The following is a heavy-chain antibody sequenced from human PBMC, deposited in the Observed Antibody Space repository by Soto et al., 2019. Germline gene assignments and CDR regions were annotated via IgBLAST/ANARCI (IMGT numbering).Heavy chain of an antibody. CDR2: ISGGGTYI. CDR3: ARDRSTWKYFDY. J-gene: IGHJ4*02. V-gene: IGHV3-21*01. CDR1: GFNFSAYT. Sequence: EVQLVESGGGLVKPGGSLRLSCAASGFNFSAYTINWIRHFPGRGLEWVSSISGGGTYIFYADSLRGRFTISRDNAKNSVSLQMNSLSADDTAVYYCARDRSTWKYFDYWGQGTLVSVSS. D-gene: IGHD6-13*01.